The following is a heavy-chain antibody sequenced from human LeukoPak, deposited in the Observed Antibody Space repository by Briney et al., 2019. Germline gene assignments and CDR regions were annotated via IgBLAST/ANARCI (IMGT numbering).Heavy chain of an antibody. CDR1: GGSVSNYY. CDR3: ARALSGSYFIADI. Sequence: SETLSLTCTVSGGSVSNYYWSWIRQSPGKGLEWIGYIYYTETSYNPSLKSRVTISADTSKNQFSLKLYSVTAADTAVYYCARALSGSYFIADIWGQGTMVTVSS. J-gene: IGHJ3*02. CDR2: IYYTET. V-gene: IGHV4-59*02. D-gene: IGHD1-26*01.